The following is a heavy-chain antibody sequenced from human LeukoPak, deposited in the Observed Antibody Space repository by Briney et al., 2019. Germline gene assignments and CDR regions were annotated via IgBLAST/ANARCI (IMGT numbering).Heavy chain of an antibody. J-gene: IGHJ4*02. V-gene: IGHV4-39*01. CDR3: ARGQRRLHFLEWLLDYFDY. Sequence: SETLSLTCTVSGGSFSTGSYYWGWIRQPPGKGLEWIGSIYYSASTYYNPSLKSRVTISGDTSKNQFSLNLTSVTAADTAVYYCARGQRRLHFLEWLLDYFDYWGQGTLVTVSS. CDR1: GGSFSTGSYY. D-gene: IGHD3-3*01. CDR2: IYYSAST.